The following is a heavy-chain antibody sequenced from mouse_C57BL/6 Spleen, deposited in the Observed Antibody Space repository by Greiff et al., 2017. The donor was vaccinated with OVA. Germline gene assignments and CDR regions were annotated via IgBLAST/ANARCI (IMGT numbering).Heavy chain of an antibody. CDR2: ISSGGSYT. Sequence: EVKLVESGGDLVKPGGSLKLSCAASGFTFSSYGMSWVRQTPDKRLEWVATISSGGSYTYYPDSVKGRFTISRDNAKNTLYLQMSSLKSEDTAMYYCARGDGYWDYWGQGTTLTVSS. D-gene: IGHD2-3*01. CDR1: GFTFSSYG. CDR3: ARGDGYWDY. V-gene: IGHV5-6*01. J-gene: IGHJ2*01.